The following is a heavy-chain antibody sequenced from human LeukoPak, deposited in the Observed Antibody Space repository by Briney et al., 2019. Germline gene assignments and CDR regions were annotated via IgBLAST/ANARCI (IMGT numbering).Heavy chain of an antibody. CDR3: ARGLIAYCGGDCQPVDY. Sequence: ASVKVSCKASGYTFTSYGISWVRQAPGQGLEWMGWISAYNGNTNYAQKLQGRVTMTTDTSTSTAYMELRSLRSDDTAVYYCARGLIAYCGGDCQPVDYWGQGTLVTVSS. V-gene: IGHV1-18*01. CDR1: GYTFTSYG. CDR2: ISAYNGNT. J-gene: IGHJ4*02. D-gene: IGHD2-21*02.